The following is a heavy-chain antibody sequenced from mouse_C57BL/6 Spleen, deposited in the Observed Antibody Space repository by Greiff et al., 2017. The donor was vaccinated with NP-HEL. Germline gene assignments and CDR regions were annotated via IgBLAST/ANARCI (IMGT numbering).Heavy chain of an antibody. CDR1: GYAFSSYW. V-gene: IGHV1-80*01. CDR2: IYPGDGDT. J-gene: IGHJ2*01. CDR3: ARLTAQALYFDY. Sequence: VQLQQSGAELVKPGASVKISCKASGYAFSSYWMNWVKQRPGKGLEWIGQIYPGDGDTNYNGKFKGKATMTADKSSSTAYMQLSSLTSEDSAVYFCARLTAQALYFDYWGQGTTLTVSS. D-gene: IGHD3-2*02.